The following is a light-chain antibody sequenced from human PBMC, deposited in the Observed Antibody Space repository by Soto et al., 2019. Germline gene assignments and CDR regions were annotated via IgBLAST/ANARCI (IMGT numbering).Light chain of an antibody. Sequence: EIGLTQSPGTLSLSPGERATLSCRASQSFSSSYLAWYQQNPGQAPRLLIYGASSRATGIPDRFSGSGSGTDFTLTISRLEPEDFAVYYCQQYGTSITFGQGTRLEI. V-gene: IGKV3-20*01. CDR2: GAS. CDR3: QQYGTSIT. CDR1: QSFSSSY. J-gene: IGKJ5*01.